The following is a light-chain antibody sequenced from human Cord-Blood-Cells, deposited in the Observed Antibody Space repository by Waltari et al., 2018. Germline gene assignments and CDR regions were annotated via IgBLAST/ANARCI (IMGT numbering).Light chain of an antibody. CDR3: YSAADNNRV. J-gene: IGLJ2*01. Sequence: SYELTQPSSVSVSPGQTARITCSGDVLTKKYARWFQQKPGQAPVLVSYKDSERPSGIPERFSVASSGTAVTLTISGAQVEDEADYYCYSAADNNRVFGGGTKLTVL. CDR2: KDS. V-gene: IGLV3-27*01. CDR1: VLTKKY.